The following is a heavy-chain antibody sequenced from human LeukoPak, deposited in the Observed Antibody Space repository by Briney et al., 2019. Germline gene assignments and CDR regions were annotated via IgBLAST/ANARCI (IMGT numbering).Heavy chain of an antibody. CDR2: IWYDGSNK. Sequence: GGSLRLSCAASGFTFSSYGMHWVRQAPGKGLEWVAVIWYDGSNKYYADSVKGRFTISRDNPKNTLFLEMNSLRAEDTAVYYCAKEYSVRNQFDYWGQGTLVAVSS. CDR1: GFTFSSYG. J-gene: IGHJ4*02. D-gene: IGHD1-14*01. V-gene: IGHV3-33*06. CDR3: AKEYSVRNQFDY.